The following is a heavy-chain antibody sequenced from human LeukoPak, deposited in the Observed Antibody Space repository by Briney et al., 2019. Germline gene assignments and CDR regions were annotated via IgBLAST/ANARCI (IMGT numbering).Heavy chain of an antibody. CDR2: ISWNSGSI. D-gene: IGHD6-19*01. J-gene: IGHJ4*02. CDR3: AKDNRRHYTSGPNPDPLH. V-gene: IGHV3-9*01. Sequence: GRSLRLSCAGSGFIFNNYAMHWDRQPPGKGLEWVSGISWNSGSIDYADSVKGRFTISRDNAKNSLYLQMNSLRVEDTAFYYCAKDNRRHYTSGPNPDPLHWGQGALVTVSS. CDR1: GFIFNNYA.